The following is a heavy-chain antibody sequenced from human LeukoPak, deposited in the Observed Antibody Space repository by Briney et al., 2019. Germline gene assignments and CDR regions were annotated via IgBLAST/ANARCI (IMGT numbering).Heavy chain of an antibody. J-gene: IGHJ4*02. CDR3: ARGRPGERWLQFPFDY. V-gene: IGHV4-34*01. CDR2: INHSGGT. Sequence: SETLSLTCAVYGGSFSGYYWSWIRQPPGKGLEWIGEINHSGGTNYNPSLKSRVTISVDTSKNQFSLKLSSVTAADTAVYYCARGRPGERWLQFPFDYWGQGTLVTVSS. D-gene: IGHD5-24*01. CDR1: GGSFSGYY.